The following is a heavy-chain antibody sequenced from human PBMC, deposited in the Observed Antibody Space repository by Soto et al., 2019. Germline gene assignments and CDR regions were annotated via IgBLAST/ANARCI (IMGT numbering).Heavy chain of an antibody. Sequence: EVEMVVSGGKLIQPGGSLRLTCAASGFAFSTYDMNWVRQAPGKGLEWLSYFRSRGHKIFYADSVKGRFTTSRDNAKNSLFLQMKSLRDEDTAVYYCASGPVVATDMNFFDYWGQGSLVTGSS. J-gene: IGHJ4*02. CDR2: FRSRGHKI. V-gene: IGHV3-48*02. CDR3: ASGPVVATDMNFFDY. CDR1: GFAFSTYD.